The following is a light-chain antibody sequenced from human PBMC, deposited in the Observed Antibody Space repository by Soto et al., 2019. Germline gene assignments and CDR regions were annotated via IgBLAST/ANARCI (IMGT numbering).Light chain of an antibody. CDR1: QSVSSN. CDR2: GAS. Sequence: VLTQSPATVSFTPGERATLSCRASQSVSSNYLDWYQQKPGQAPRLLIYGASTRATGIPARFSGSGSGTEFTLTINSLQSEDFAVYYCQHFNNWPLTFGGGTKVDI. CDR3: QHFNNWPLT. J-gene: IGKJ4*01. V-gene: IGKV3-15*01.